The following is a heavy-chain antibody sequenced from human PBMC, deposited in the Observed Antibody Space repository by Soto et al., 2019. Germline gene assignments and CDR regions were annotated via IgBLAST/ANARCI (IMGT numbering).Heavy chain of an antibody. Sequence: EVQLVESGGGLVQPGGSLRLSCAASGFTFSSYWMHWVRQAPGKGLVWVSRINSDGSSTSYADSVKGRFTISRDNATNTLYLQLNSLGAEDTAVYYCARELSIFGVGWNLPSGGMDVWGQGTTVTVSS. J-gene: IGHJ6*02. CDR2: INSDGSST. V-gene: IGHV3-74*01. CDR3: ARELSIFGVGWNLPSGGMDV. CDR1: GFTFSSYW. D-gene: IGHD3-3*01.